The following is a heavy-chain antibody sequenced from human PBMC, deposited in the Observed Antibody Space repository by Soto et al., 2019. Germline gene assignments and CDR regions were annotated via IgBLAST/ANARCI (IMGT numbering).Heavy chain of an antibody. CDR3: AKDPGRAAIDAPDAFDI. CDR1: GFTFSSYA. V-gene: IGHV3-23*01. D-gene: IGHD6-13*01. Sequence: QPGGSLRLSCAASGFTFSSYAMSWVRQAPGKGLEWVSAISGSGGSTYYADSVKGRFTISRDNSKNTLYLQMNSLRAEDTAVYYCAKDPGRAAIDAPDAFDIWGQGTMVTVSS. CDR2: ISGSGGST. J-gene: IGHJ3*02.